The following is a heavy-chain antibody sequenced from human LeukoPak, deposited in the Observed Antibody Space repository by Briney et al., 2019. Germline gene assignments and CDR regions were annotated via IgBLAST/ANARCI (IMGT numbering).Heavy chain of an antibody. J-gene: IGHJ4*02. D-gene: IGHD2-15*01. CDR1: GFTFSSYA. CDR3: AKDLRTPYFDY. V-gene: IGHV3-23*01. CDR2: ISGSGGST. Sequence: GRSLRLSCAASGFTFSSYAMSLVRQAPGKGLEWVSAISGSGGSTYYADSVKGRFTISRDNSKNTLYLQINSLRAEDTAVYYCAKDLRTPYFDYWGQGTLVTVSS.